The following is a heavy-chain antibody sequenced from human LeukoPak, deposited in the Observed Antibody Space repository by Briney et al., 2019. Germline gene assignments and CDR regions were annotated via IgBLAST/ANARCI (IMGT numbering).Heavy chain of an antibody. CDR2: TYYRSKWYN. D-gene: IGHD2-2*01. J-gene: IGHJ4*02. CDR3: AREAPDIVVVPAAVSFDY. V-gene: IGHV6-1*01. Sequence: SQTLSLTCAISGDSVSSNRAAWNWIRQFPSRGLEWLGRTYYRSKWYNDYAVSVKSRITINPDTSKNQFSLQLNSVTPEDTAVYYCAREAPDIVVVPAAVSFDYWGQGTLVTVSS. CDR1: GDSVSSNRAA.